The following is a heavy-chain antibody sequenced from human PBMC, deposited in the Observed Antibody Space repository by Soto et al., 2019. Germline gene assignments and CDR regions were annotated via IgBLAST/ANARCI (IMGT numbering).Heavy chain of an antibody. CDR1: GGSISSSY. V-gene: IGHV4-59*01. J-gene: IGHJ5*02. D-gene: IGHD2-15*01. Sequence: SETLSLTCTVSGGSISSSYWNWIRQPPGKGLEWLAYIYDDGSANYNPSLKSRATISLDMSKNQFSLKLTSVTAADTAVYYCARDKYCSGGSCRKNWFDPWGQGTLVTVSS. CDR3: ARDKYCSGGSCRKNWFDP. CDR2: IYDDGSA.